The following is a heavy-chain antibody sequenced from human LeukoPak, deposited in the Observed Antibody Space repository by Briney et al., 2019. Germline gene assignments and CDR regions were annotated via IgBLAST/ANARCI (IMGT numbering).Heavy chain of an antibody. CDR2: IYFSGST. Sequence: SETLSLTCTVSGGSISSSSYYWGWIHQPPGKGLEWIGSIYFSGSTYYNPSLKSRVTISVDTSKNQFSLKLSSVTAADTAVYYCARLTGIAVAQKWGQGTLVTVSS. J-gene: IGHJ4*02. V-gene: IGHV4-39*01. CDR3: ARLTGIAVAQK. CDR1: GGSISSSSYY. D-gene: IGHD6-19*01.